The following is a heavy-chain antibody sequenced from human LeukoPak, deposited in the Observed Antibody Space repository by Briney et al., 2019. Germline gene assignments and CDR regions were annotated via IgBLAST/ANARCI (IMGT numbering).Heavy chain of an antibody. V-gene: IGHV3-23*01. CDR2: ISGSAGST. CDR1: EFTFSNYA. CDR3: AKADSGSYLGYFDY. Sequence: HPGGSLRLSCAASEFTFSNYAMSWVRQAPGKGLEWVSAISGSAGSTYYADSAKGRFTISRDNSKNTLYLQMNSLRAEDTAVYYCAKADSGSYLGYFDYWGQGTLVTVSS. J-gene: IGHJ4*02. D-gene: IGHD1-26*01.